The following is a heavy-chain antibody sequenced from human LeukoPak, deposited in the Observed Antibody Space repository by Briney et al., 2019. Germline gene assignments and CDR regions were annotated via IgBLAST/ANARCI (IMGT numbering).Heavy chain of an antibody. CDR2: ISWDGVST. J-gene: IGHJ4*02. Sequence: GGSLRLSCAASGFTFDDYAMHWVRQAPGKGLEWVSLISWDGVSTYYADSVKGRFTISRDNSKNSLYLQMNSLRAEDTALYYCATDNEYWGQGTLVTVSS. CDR1: GFTFDDYA. V-gene: IGHV3-43D*04. CDR3: ATDNEY. D-gene: IGHD1-1*01.